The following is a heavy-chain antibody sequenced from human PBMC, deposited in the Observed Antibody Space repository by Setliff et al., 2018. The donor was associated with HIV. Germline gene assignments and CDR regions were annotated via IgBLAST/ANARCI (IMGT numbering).Heavy chain of an antibody. Sequence: GASVKVSCKTSGDAFNSNAISWVRQAPGRGLEWMGIINPSGGSTSYAQKFQGRVSMTSDTSTSTVYMELSSLRSEDTAVYYCARGANIVVVTAIHPSYYFDYWGQGTLVTVSS. J-gene: IGHJ4*02. CDR3: ARGANIVVVTAIHPSYYFDY. CDR2: INPSGGST. D-gene: IGHD2-21*02. CDR1: GDAFNSNA. V-gene: IGHV1-46*02.